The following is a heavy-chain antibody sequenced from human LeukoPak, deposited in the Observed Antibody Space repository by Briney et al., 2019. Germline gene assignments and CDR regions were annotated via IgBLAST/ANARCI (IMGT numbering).Heavy chain of an antibody. D-gene: IGHD3-9*01. J-gene: IGHJ5*02. CDR1: GYTFTGYY. Sequence: ASVKVSCKASGYTFTGYYIHWLRQAPGQGLEWMGWINPNSGGTKYAQKFQGRVTMTRDTSISTAYMQLSSLSSDDTAVYYCARSYYGILTGYYSGDWFDPWGQGALVTVSS. CDR3: ARSYYGILTGYYSGDWFDP. V-gene: IGHV1-2*02. CDR2: INPNSGGT.